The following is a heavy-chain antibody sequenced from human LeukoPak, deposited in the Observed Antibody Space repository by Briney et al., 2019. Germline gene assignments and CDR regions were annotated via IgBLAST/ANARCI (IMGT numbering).Heavy chain of an antibody. V-gene: IGHV1-69*13. Sequence: GASVKVSCKASGGTFSSYAISWVRQDPGQGLEWMGGIIPIFGTANYAQKFQGRVTITADESTSTAYMELSSLRSEDTAVYYCARGVIAVAGTASFDYWGQGTLVTVSS. J-gene: IGHJ4*02. CDR3: ARGVIAVAGTASFDY. D-gene: IGHD6-19*01. CDR1: GGTFSSYA. CDR2: IIPIFGTA.